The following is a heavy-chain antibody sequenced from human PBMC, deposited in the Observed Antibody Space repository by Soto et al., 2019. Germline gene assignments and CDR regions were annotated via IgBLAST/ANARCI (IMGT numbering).Heavy chain of an antibody. Sequence: GGSLRLSCAASGFTFGSYWMNWVRQAPGKGLVWVSRIDSDGSSTTYADSVKGRFTTSRDNAKNTLYLQMSSLRVEDTAVYYCARGRPYGMDVWGPGTTVTVS. CDR1: GFTFGSYW. J-gene: IGHJ6*02. CDR2: IDSDGSST. CDR3: ARGRPYGMDV. V-gene: IGHV3-74*01.